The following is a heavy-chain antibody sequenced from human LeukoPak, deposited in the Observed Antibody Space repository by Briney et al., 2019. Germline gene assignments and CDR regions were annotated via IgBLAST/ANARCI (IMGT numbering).Heavy chain of an antibody. CDR3: KQKTAYDILTGDNYGMDV. Sequence: GGSLRLSCAASGFTFSSYIMSMVLPAPGKVPQWVGRIKSKTDGETTDYAAPVKGRFTISRDDSKSTLYLQMNSLKTEGTAVYFCKQKTAYDILTGDNYGMDVWGQGTTVTVSS. CDR1: GFTFSSYI. V-gene: IGHV3-15*01. J-gene: IGHJ6*02. D-gene: IGHD3-9*01. CDR2: IKSKTDGETT.